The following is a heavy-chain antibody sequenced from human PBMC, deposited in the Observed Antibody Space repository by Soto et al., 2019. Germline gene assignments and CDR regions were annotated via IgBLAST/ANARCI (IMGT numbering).Heavy chain of an antibody. D-gene: IGHD6-6*01. CDR1: GGSISSGDYY. CDR3: ARAVSSSSRRGYYYYYGMDV. CDR2: IYYSGST. Sequence: QVQLQESGPGLVKPSQTLSLTCTVSGGSISSGDYYWSWIRQPPGKGLEWIGYIYYSGSTYYNPSLKSRVTISVDTSKNQFSLKLSSVTAADTAVYYCARAVSSSSRRGYYYYYGMDVWGQGTTVTVSS. V-gene: IGHV4-30-4*01. J-gene: IGHJ6*02.